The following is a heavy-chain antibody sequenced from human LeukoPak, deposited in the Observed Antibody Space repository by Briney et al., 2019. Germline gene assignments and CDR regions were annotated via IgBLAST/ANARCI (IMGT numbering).Heavy chain of an antibody. CDR2: IKQDGSEK. V-gene: IGHV3-7*01. CDR1: GFTFSSYW. D-gene: IGHD3-22*01. CDR3: ARVAPYYYDSSGYYPY. J-gene: IGHJ4*02. Sequence: PGGSLRLSCAASGFTFSSYWMSWVRQAPGKGLEWVANIKQDGSEKYYVDSVKGRFTISRDNAKNSLYLQMNSLRAEDTAVYYCARVAPYYYDSSGYYPYWGQGTLVTVSS.